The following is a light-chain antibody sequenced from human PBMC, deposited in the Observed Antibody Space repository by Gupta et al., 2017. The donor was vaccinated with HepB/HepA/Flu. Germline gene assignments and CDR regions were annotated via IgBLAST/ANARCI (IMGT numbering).Light chain of an antibody. Sequence: DIQMTKSPSPLSASVGDRVTITCRASQSISSYLNCYQQKPGKAPKLLIYAASSLQSGVPSRFSGSGSGADFTLTISSLQPEDFAAFYCRQSYSTLGYTFGQGTKLEIK. V-gene: IGKV1-39*01. J-gene: IGKJ2*01. CDR3: RQSYSTLGYT. CDR1: QSISSY. CDR2: AAS.